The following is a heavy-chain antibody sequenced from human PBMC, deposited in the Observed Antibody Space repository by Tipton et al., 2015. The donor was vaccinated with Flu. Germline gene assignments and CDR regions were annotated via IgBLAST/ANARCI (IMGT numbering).Heavy chain of an antibody. CDR1: GDAIRSGYL. V-gene: IGHV4-38-2*02. CDR2: IFGTGST. Sequence: LRLSCSVSGDAIRSGYLWGWIRQPPGRGLEWIGNIFGTGSTYLNPSLKSRVAISVDTSKNQFSLRLTSVTAADTAVYYCARDPSLGMPDYFDYWGQGILVTASS. CDR3: ARDPSLGMPDYFDY. D-gene: IGHD2-2*01. J-gene: IGHJ4*02.